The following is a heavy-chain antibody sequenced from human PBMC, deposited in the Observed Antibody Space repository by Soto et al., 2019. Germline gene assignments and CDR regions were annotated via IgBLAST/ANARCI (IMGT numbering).Heavy chain of an antibody. CDR2: ISYSDGS. D-gene: IGHD2-8*01. V-gene: IGHV4-39*01. Sequence: QLQLQESGPGLVKASETLSLTCTVSGGSISTRDSISTRSFYWGWMRQPPGKGLQWIASISYSDGSFCNSSIKSRLTISVVTSKNQFSLSLRSVTAADTAVYYCASHRTFWPFDSWGQGTVVTVSS. CDR3: ASHRTFWPFDS. CDR1: GGSISTRDSISTRSFY. J-gene: IGHJ4*02.